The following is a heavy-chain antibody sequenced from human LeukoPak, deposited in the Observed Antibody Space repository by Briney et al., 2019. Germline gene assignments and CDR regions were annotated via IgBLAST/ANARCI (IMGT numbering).Heavy chain of an antibody. J-gene: IGHJ5*02. CDR1: GGSISSYY. V-gene: IGHV4-59*04. D-gene: IGHD6-6*01. CDR3: ASGQLDYNWFDP. CDR2: IYHSGST. Sequence: SETLSLTCTVSGGSISSYYWSWIRQPPGKGLEWIGYIYHSGSTYYNPSLKSRVTISVDRSKNQFSLKLSSVTAADTAVYYCASGQLDYNWFDPWGQGTLVTVSS.